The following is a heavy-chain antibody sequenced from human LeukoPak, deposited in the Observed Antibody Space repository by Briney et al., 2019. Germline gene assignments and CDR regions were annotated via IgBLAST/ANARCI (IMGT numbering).Heavy chain of an antibody. J-gene: IGHJ3*02. V-gene: IGHV4-34*01. CDR1: GGSFSGYY. Sequence: SETLSLTCAVYGGSFSGYYWSWIRQPPGKGLEWIGEINHSGSTNYNPSLKSRVTISVDTSKNQFSLKLSSVTAADTAVYYCARGTTYYYDSSGANDAFDIRGQGTMVTVSS. CDR2: INHSGST. D-gene: IGHD3-22*01. CDR3: ARGTTYYYDSSGANDAFDI.